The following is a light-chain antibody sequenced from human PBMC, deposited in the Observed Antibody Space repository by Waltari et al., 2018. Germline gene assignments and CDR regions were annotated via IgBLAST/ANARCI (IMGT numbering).Light chain of an antibody. V-gene: IGLV1-44*01. Sequence: QSVLTQPPSASGTPGQRVTISCSGSSSNIGSNTVNWYQQLPGTAPKLRIYSNNQRPSGGPDRFSGSKSGTSASLAISGLQSEDEADYYCAAWDVSLNGVVFGGGTKLTVL. CDR1: SSNIGSNT. J-gene: IGLJ2*01. CDR2: SNN. CDR3: AAWDVSLNGVV.